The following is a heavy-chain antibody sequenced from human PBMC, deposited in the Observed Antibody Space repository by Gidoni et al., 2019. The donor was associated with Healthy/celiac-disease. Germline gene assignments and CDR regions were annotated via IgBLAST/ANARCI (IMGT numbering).Heavy chain of an antibody. Sequence: QLQLQESGPGLVKPSETLSPTCTVSGGSISSSSYYWGWLRQPPGKGLEWIGSIYYSGSTYYNPSLKSRVTISVDTSKNQFSLKLSSVTAADTAVYYCGVGFGELGDYWGQGTLVTVSS. CDR3: GVGFGELGDY. D-gene: IGHD3-10*01. J-gene: IGHJ4*02. V-gene: IGHV4-39*01. CDR1: GGSISSSSYY. CDR2: IYYSGST.